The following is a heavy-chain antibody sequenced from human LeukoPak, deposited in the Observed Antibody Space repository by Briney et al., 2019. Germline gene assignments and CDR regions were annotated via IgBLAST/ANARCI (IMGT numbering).Heavy chain of an antibody. D-gene: IGHD5-18*01. V-gene: IGHV1-69*13. CDR3: AREGGYSYGYPPNWFDP. CDR2: IIPIFGTA. CDR1: GYTFTSYG. J-gene: IGHJ5*02. Sequence: ASVKVSCKASGYTFTSYGISWVRQAPGQGLEWMGGIIPIFGTANYAQKFQGRVTITADESTSTAYMELSSLRSEDTAVYYCAREGGYSYGYPPNWFDPWGQGTLVTVSS.